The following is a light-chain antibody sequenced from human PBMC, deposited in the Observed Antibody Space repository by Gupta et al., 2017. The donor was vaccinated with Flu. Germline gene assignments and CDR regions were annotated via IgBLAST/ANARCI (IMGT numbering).Light chain of an antibody. CDR1: SSDVGNYNL. Sequence: QSALTQPASVSGSPGQSITISCTGTSSDVGNYNLVSWYQQVPGKAPKLMVYEGGRRAAGVSTRFSVSKSGNTASLTISERKEEDEADYYCCTYAGSHKFVFGGGTKVTVL. CDR2: EGG. CDR3: CTYAGSHKFV. J-gene: IGLJ2*01. V-gene: IGLV2-23*03.